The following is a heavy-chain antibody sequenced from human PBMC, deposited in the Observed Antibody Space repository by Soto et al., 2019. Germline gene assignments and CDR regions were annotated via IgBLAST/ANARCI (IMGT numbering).Heavy chain of an antibody. Sequence: QVQLLQSGAEVKKPGASVKISCKASGYTFSFDYLNWVRQAPGQGLEWMGKRNPDGGATSYAQSFQGRVYITSDASTGTVYMELSSLTSDDTAVYYCAKGRRNTFWGQGTLVSVSS. CDR1: GYTFSFDY. J-gene: IGHJ4*02. CDR2: RNPDGGAT. D-gene: IGHD1-1*01. V-gene: IGHV1-46*01. CDR3: AKGRRNTF.